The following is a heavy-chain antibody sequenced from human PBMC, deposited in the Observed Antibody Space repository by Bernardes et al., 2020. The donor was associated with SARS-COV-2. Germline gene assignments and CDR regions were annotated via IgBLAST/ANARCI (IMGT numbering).Heavy chain of an antibody. CDR2: ITGSGGGT. V-gene: IGHV3-23*01. D-gene: IGHD6-6*01. Sequence: GGSLRLSCAASGFTFSNYAMSRVRQAPGKGLEWVSSITGSGGGTYHAESVKGRFTVSRDNSKHTVYLQLSSLRAEDTAFYYCAKDQQLVLYYFDYWGQGTLVTVSS. CDR3: AKDQQLVLYYFDY. CDR1: GFTFSNYA. J-gene: IGHJ4*02.